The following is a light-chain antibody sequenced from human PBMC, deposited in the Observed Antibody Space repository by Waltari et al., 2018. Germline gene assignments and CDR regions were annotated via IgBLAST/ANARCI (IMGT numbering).Light chain of an antibody. J-gene: IGKJ1*01. CDR1: QRVGRS. CDR3: QHYVRLPVT. V-gene: IGKV3-20*01. Sequence: EIVLTQSPGTLSLSPGERATLSCWASQRVGRSLAWYQQKRGQAPRLLIYGASTRATGVPDMISGSGSGTDFSLTISRLEPEDFAVYYCQHYVRLPVTFGQGTKVEI. CDR2: GAS.